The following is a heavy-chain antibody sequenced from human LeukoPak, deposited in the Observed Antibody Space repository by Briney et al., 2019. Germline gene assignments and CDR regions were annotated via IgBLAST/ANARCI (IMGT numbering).Heavy chain of an antibody. CDR2: ISAYNGNT. Sequence: ASVKVSCKASGYTFTSYGISWVRQAPGQGLEWMGWISAYNGNTNYAQKLQGRVTMTTDTSTSTAYMELRSLRSDDTAVYYCARDPQYYDSSGYPYYFDYWGQGTLVTVSS. V-gene: IGHV1-18*01. CDR3: ARDPQYYDSSGYPYYFDY. D-gene: IGHD3-22*01. CDR1: GYTFTSYG. J-gene: IGHJ4*02.